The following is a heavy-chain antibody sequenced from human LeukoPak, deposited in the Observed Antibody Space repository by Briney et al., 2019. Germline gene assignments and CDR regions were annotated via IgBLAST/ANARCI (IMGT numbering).Heavy chain of an antibody. J-gene: IGHJ6*02. D-gene: IGHD2-15*01. CDR1: GFTFSSYA. CDR3: ARVRYCSGGSCPYYYGMDV. Sequence: GGSLRLSCAASGFTFSSYAMSWVRQAPGKGLEWVSAISGSGGSTYYADSVKGRFTISRDNSKNTLYLQMNSLRAEDTAVYYCARVRYCSGGSCPYYYGMDVWGQGTTVTVSS. CDR2: ISGSGGST. V-gene: IGHV3-23*01.